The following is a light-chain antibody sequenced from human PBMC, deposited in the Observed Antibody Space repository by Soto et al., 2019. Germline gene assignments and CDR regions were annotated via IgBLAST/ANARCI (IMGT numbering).Light chain of an antibody. CDR2: AAS. V-gene: IGKV1-9*01. Sequence: IQLTHSPSSLSASVGDRVTITCRASQGISSYLAWYQQKPGKAPKLLIYAASTLQSGVPSRFSGSGSGTAFTLTISSLQPEDFAPYYCKKLNSYPALTFGGVTKVEI. CDR3: KKLNSYPALT. J-gene: IGKJ4*01. CDR1: QGISSY.